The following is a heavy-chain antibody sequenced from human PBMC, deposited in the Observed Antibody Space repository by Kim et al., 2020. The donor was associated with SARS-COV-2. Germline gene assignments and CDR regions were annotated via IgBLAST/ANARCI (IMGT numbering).Heavy chain of an antibody. D-gene: IGHD6-19*01. CDR1: GFPFSSYG. J-gene: IGHJ4*03. CDR3: AKAGNYICYLMGY. CDR2: TYCDGSDT. Sequence: GGSLRLSCAASGFPFSSYGIHWVRQAPGKGLVWVARTYCDGSDTDYADSVRGRFTISRDNAKHTVYLQMSSLRAEDTAVYFCAKAGNYICYLMGYWGQGT. V-gene: IGHV3-74*01.